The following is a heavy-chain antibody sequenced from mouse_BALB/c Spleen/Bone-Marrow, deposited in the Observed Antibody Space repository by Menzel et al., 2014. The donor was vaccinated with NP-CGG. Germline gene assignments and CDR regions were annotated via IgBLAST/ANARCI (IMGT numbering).Heavy chain of an antibody. J-gene: IGHJ2*01. CDR3: VKDGNPFDC. D-gene: IGHD2-1*01. V-gene: IGHV1-74*01. CDR2: IHPSDSAT. CDR1: GYSFTNYW. Sequence: QVQLQQSGAELVRPGASVKLSCKASGYSFTNYWMNWVKQRPGQGLEWIGMIHPSDSATRLNQNFKDKATLTVDKSSSTAYMQLSSPTSEDSAVYYCVKDGNPFDCWGQGTTLTVSS.